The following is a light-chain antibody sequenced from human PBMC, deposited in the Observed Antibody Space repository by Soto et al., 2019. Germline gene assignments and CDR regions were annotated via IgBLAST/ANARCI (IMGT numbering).Light chain of an antibody. CDR3: QTYSSALWT. V-gene: IGKV1-27*01. J-gene: IGKJ1*01. CDR1: QDSTHF. CDR2: GAS. Sequence: DIQMTQSPSSLSASVGDRVTFSCRASQDSTHFLAWYQQKPGKVPKLLIYGASTLQSGVPSRFSGSRSGTQFTLTITSLQPEDVATYFWQTYSSALWTLGQGTRVEIK.